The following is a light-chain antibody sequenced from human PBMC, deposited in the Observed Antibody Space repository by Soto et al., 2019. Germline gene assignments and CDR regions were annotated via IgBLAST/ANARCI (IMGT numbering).Light chain of an antibody. J-gene: IGLJ2*01. CDR1: SSNFGAGYD. CDR2: GNS. Sequence: QSVLTQPPSVSGAPGQSITISCTGTSSNFGAGYDVHWYQQLPGTAPKLLIYGNSDRPSGVPDRCSGSRSGTSASLAITGLQAEDEADYYCQSYDRSLSGSKVVFGGGTKLTVL. V-gene: IGLV1-40*01. CDR3: QSYDRSLSGSKVV.